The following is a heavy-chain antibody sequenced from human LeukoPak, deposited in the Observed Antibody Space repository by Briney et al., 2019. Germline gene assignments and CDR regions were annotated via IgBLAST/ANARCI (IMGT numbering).Heavy chain of an antibody. V-gene: IGHV4-59*01. D-gene: IGHD5-24*01. CDR3: ARGGRWLQSGLNY. J-gene: IGHJ4*02. CDR2: IYYSGST. Sequence: SETLSLTCTVSGGSISNYYWSWIRQPPGKGLEWIGYIYYSGSTNYNPSLKSRVTISVDTSKNQFSLKLSSVTAADTAVYYCARGGRWLQSGLNYWGQGTLVTVSS. CDR1: GGSISNYY.